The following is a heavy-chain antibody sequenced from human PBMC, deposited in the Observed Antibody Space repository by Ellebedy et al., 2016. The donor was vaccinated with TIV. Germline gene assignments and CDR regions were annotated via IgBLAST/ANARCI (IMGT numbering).Heavy chain of an antibody. J-gene: IGHJ3*02. CDR1: GFTFSDYT. V-gene: IGHV3-48*04. CDR2: IRSKSDAA. CDR3: VRDFSYAFDI. Sequence: GGSLRLSXAASGFTFSDYTLNWVRQAPGKGLEWVSNIRSKSDAAYYADSVKGRFTISRDNAKNSLYLQMNSLRAEDTAVYYCVRDFSYAFDIWGQGTMVSVSS.